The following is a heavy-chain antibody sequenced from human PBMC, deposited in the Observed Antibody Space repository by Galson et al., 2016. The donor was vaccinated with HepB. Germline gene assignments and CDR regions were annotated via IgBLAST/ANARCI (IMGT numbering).Heavy chain of an antibody. CDR2: ILYGGNT. J-gene: IGHJ4*02. CDR3: ASPIHLWALEY. V-gene: IGHV4-61*01. CDR1: GGPVSSGSYY. D-gene: IGHD5-18*01. Sequence: ETLYLTCTVSGGPVSSGSYYWSWVRQPPGEALEWNGYILYGGNTNYNPPLWSRVTISLDTSRNQFPLNLRSVTAADTAVYYCASPIHLWALEYWGQGTLVTVSS.